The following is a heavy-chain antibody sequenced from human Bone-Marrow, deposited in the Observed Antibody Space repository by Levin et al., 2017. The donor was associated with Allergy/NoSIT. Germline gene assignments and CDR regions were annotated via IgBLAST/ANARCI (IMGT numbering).Heavy chain of an antibody. V-gene: IGHV4-59*01. CDR1: GGSIENYH. Sequence: PSETLSLICSVSGGSIENYHWSWIRQPPGKGLEWLGYMHSSGSTTYNPSLKSRVSISVDTSKKQVSLMLSSLTAADTAVYYCASSSIVGATVTFDYWGQGTQVSVSS. CDR3: ASSSIVGATVTFDY. J-gene: IGHJ4*02. CDR2: MHSSGST. D-gene: IGHD1-26*01.